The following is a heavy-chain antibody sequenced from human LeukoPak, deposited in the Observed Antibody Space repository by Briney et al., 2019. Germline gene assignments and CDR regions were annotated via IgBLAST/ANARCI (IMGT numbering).Heavy chain of an antibody. J-gene: IGHJ1*01. CDR3: AKAKDYYDSSGPDG. V-gene: IGHV3-23*01. CDR2: ISGSGGST. Sequence: PGGSLRLSCAASRFTISSYAMSWVRQAPGKGLEWVSAISGSGGSTYYADSVKGRFTISRDNSKNTLYLQMNSLRAEDTAVYYCAKAKDYYDSSGPDGWGQGTLVTVSS. CDR1: RFTISSYA. D-gene: IGHD3-22*01.